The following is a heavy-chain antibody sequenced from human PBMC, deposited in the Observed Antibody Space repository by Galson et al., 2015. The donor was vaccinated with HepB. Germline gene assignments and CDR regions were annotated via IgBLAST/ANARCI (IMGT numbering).Heavy chain of an antibody. Sequence: SLRLSCAASGFTFSRNGMHWVRQAPGKGLEWVAVIWHDRSNSYYADPVKGRFTISRDNSKNTLYLQMNSLRAEDTAVYYCAREDADIAAMTLDHWGQGTLVTVAS. J-gene: IGHJ4*02. V-gene: IGHV3-33*08. CDR2: IWHDRSNS. CDR1: GFTFSRNG. D-gene: IGHD6-25*01. CDR3: AREDADIAAMTLDH.